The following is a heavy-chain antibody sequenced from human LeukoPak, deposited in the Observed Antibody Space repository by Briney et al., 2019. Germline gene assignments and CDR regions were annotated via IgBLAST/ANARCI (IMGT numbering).Heavy chain of an antibody. D-gene: IGHD6-13*01. Sequence: PSETLSLTCTVSGGSVSSYYWSWIRQPPGKGLEWIGYIYYSGSTNYNLSLKSRVAISVDTSKNQFSLKLSSVTAADTAVYYCARVAAAGDFDYWGQGTLVTVSS. J-gene: IGHJ4*02. V-gene: IGHV4-59*02. CDR3: ARVAAAGDFDY. CDR1: GGSVSSYY. CDR2: IYYSGST.